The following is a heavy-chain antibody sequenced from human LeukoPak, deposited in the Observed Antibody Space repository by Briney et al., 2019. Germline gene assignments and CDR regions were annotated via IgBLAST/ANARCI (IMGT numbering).Heavy chain of an antibody. V-gene: IGHV4-39*01. CDR3: ARHGLAAGADY. D-gene: IGHD6-13*01. Sequence: SETLSLTCTVSGGSISSSSYSWGWIRQPPGKGLEWIGSVYYSGSTYYNPSLKSRVTISVDTSKNQFSLKLSSVTAADTAVYYCARHGLAAGADYWGQGTLVTVSS. J-gene: IGHJ4*02. CDR2: VYYSGST. CDR1: GGSISSSSYS.